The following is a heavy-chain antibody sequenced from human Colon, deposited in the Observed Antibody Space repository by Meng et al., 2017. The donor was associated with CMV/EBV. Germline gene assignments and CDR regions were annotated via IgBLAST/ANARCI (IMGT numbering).Heavy chain of an antibody. CDR3: ARDHDDYDLLTGYYGHQFYDMDV. V-gene: IGHV1-18*01. CDR1: GYTFTSYG. CDR2: TNPKSGAT. J-gene: IGHJ6*02. Sequence: ASVKVSCKASGYTFTSYGISWVRQAPGQGLEWMGWTNPKSGATNYAQKFLGRVTMTRDTSTTTAYMELSGLRSDDSAMYYCARDHDDYDLLTGYYGHQFYDMDVWGQGTTVTVSS. D-gene: IGHD3-9*01.